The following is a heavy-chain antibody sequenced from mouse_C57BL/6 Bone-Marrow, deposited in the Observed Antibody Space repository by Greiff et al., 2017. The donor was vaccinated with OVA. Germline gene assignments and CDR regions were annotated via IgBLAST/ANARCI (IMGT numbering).Heavy chain of an antibody. J-gene: IGHJ2*01. CDR3: AREGITTVAYFDY. D-gene: IGHD1-1*01. V-gene: IGHV1-72*01. CDR1: GYTFTSYW. CDR2: IDPNSGGT. Sequence: LVESGPELVKPGASVKLSCKASGYTFTSYWMHWVKQRPGRGLEWIGRIDPNSGGTKYNEKFKSKATLTVDKPSSTAYMQLSSLTSEDSAVYYCAREGITTVAYFDYWGQGTTLTVSS.